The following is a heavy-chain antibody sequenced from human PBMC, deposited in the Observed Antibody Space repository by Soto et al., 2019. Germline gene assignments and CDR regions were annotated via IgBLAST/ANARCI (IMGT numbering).Heavy chain of an antibody. CDR1: GGSISSSSYY. J-gene: IGHJ6*02. CDR2: IHYSGST. D-gene: IGHD6-25*01. Sequence: SETLSLTCTVSGGSISSSSYYWGWIRQPPGKGLEWIGSIHYSGSTYYNPSLKSRVTISVDTSKNQFSLKLSSVTAADTAVYYCARRAEGRNRRGPYYYYYYGMDVWGQGTTVTVSS. CDR3: ARRAEGRNRRGPYYYYYYGMDV. V-gene: IGHV4-39*01.